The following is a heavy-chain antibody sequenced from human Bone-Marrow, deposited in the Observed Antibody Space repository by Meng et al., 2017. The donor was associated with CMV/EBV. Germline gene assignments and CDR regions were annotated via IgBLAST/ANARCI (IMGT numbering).Heavy chain of an antibody. CDR2: ISWNSGSI. CDR1: GFTFSSYA. CDR3: AKDNEGYCTNGVCYTFDY. V-gene: IGHV3-9*01. D-gene: IGHD2-8*01. Sequence: SLKISCAASGFTFSSYAMSWVRQAPGKGLEWVSGISWNSGSIGYADSVKGRFTISRDNAKNSLYLQMNSLRAEDTALYYCAKDNEGYCTNGVCYTFDYWGQGTLVTVSS. J-gene: IGHJ4*02.